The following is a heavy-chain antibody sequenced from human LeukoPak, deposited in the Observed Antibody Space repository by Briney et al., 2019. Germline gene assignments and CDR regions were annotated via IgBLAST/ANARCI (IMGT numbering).Heavy chain of an antibody. V-gene: IGHV1-8*01. J-gene: IGHJ4*02. CDR1: GYTFTSYD. CDR3: ASHCLGGSCYYYAV. D-gene: IGHD3-22*01. Sequence: ASVKVSCKASGYTFTSYDINWVRQASGQGIEWMGWMDPKSGDTGYAQNFEGRVTMTRQTSIRTAYMELTNLRSEDTAVYYCASHCLGGSCYYYAVWGQGTLVTVPS. CDR2: MDPKSGDT.